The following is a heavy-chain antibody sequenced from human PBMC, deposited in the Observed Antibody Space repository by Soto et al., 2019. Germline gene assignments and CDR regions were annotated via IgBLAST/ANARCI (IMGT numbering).Heavy chain of an antibody. CDR3: ARYGSGSYYNYSYXY. V-gene: IGHV4-34*01. CDR2: INHSGST. Sequence: PSETLSLTCAVYGGSFSGYYWSWIRQPPGKGLEWIGEINHSGSTNYNPSLKSRVTISVDTSKNQFSLKLSSVTAADTAVYYCARYGSGSYYNYSYXYWGQGTLVTVSS. J-gene: IGHJ4*02. D-gene: IGHD3-10*01. CDR1: GGSFSGYY.